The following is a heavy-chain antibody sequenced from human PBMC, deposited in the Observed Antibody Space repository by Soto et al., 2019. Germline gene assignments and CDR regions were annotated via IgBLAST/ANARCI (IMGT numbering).Heavy chain of an antibody. D-gene: IGHD6-13*01. CDR1: GFTFSSYA. Sequence: GGSLRLSCAASGFTFSSYAMHWVRQAPGKGLEWVAVISYDGSNKYYADSVKGRFTISRDNSKNTLYLQMNSLRAEDTAVYYCARPDGDFWNGGDSSSWYDYWGQGTLVTVSS. CDR2: ISYDGSNK. J-gene: IGHJ4*02. V-gene: IGHV3-30*04. CDR3: ARPDGDFWNGGDSSSWYDY.